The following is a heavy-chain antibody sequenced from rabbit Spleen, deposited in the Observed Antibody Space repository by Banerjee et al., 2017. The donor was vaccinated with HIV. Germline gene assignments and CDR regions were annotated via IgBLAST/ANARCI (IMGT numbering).Heavy chain of an antibody. CDR3: AREGGIVVAGAFNL. CDR1: GVSFSGNSY. J-gene: IGHJ4*01. Sequence: QSLEESGGDLVKPGASLTLTCIASGVSFSGNSYMCWVRQAPGKGLEWIACIDTGSSGFTYFASWAKGRFTISRSTSLATVTLQVTSLTVADTATYFCAREGGIVVAGAFNLWGPGTLVTVS. CDR2: IDTGSSGFT. V-gene: IGHV1S40*01. D-gene: IGHD4-1*01.